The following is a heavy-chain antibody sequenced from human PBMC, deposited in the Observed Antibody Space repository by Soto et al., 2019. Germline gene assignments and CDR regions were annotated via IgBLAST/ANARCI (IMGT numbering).Heavy chain of an antibody. CDR2: ISWNGRNI. D-gene: IGHD1-7*01. V-gene: IGHV3-9*01. CDR3: VQAQNWDYGDVSFDS. CDR1: GLTFVDFA. J-gene: IGHJ5*01. Sequence: QLVESGGDLVHPGRSRSLSWVGFPVPGLTFVDFAMTGARQGPGKGLEWVSGISWNGRNIAYADSVKGRFTILRDNTENSLYLEMNSLRPEDTALYYCVQAQNWDYGDVSFDSWGHGTRVTVSS.